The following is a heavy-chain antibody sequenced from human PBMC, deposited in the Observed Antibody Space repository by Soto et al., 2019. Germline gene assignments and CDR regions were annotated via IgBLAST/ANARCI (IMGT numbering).Heavy chain of an antibody. D-gene: IGHD3-10*01. J-gene: IGHJ4*02. CDR1: GYTFSSYG. CDR3: ARDKGDGSGSYYGY. CDR2: ISAYNGNT. V-gene: IGHV1-18*01. Sequence: QVQLVQSGAKVKKPGASVKVSCKASGYTFSSYGISWVRQAPGQGLEWMGWISAYNGNTNYAQKLQGRVTMTTDTSTSTAYMDLRSLRSDDTAIYYCARDKGDGSGSYYGYWGQGTLVTVSS.